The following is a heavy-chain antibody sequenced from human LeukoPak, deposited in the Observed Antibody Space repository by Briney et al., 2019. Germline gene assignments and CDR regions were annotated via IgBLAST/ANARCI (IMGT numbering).Heavy chain of an antibody. D-gene: IGHD3-16*02. CDR1: GGSISSGGYY. CDR2: IYYSGST. CDR3: ARGDGDNDYVRGSYHSPQMYFDY. Sequence: SQTLSLTCTVSGGSISSGGYYWSWIRQHPGKGLEWIGYIYYSGSTYYNPSLKSRVTISVDTSKNQFSLKLSSVTAADTAVYYCARGDGDNDYVRGSYHSPQMYFDYWGQGTLVTVSS. J-gene: IGHJ4*02. V-gene: IGHV4-31*03.